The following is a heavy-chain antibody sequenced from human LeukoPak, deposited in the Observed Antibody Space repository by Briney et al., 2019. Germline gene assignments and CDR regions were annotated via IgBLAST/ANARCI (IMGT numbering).Heavy chain of an antibody. V-gene: IGHV3-48*03. J-gene: IGHJ6*04. Sequence: PGGSLRLSCAASGFTFSSYEMNWVRQALGKGLEWVSYISSSGSTIYYADSVKGRFTISRDNAKNSLYLQMNSLRAEDTAVYYCARDYGSGSYYQSYYYYGMDVWGKGTTVTVSS. CDR3: ARDYGSGSYYQSYYYYGMDV. D-gene: IGHD3-10*01. CDR1: GFTFSSYE. CDR2: ISSSGSTI.